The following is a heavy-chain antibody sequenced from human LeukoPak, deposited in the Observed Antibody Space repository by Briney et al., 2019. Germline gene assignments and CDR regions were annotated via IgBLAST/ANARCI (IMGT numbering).Heavy chain of an antibody. CDR3: SRNPTAYNWFDP. Sequence: GGSLRLSCAASGFTFSSYEMNWVRQAPGKGLEWVSYISSSGSTIYYADSVKGRFTISRDSAKNSLYLQMNSLRAEDTAVYFCSRNPTAYNWFDPWGQGTLVTVSS. CDR1: GFTFSSYE. J-gene: IGHJ5*02. D-gene: IGHD1-14*01. V-gene: IGHV3-48*03. CDR2: ISSSGSTI.